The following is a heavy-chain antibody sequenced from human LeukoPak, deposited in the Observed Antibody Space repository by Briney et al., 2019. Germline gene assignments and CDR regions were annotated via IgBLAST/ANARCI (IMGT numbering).Heavy chain of an antibody. CDR3: ARDRVRYDSSGYS. J-gene: IGHJ5*02. Sequence: ASVKVSCKASGYTFTGYYMHWVRQAPGQGLEWMGWINPNSGGTNYAQKFQGRVTMTRDTSISTAYMELSRLRSDDTAVYYCARDRVRYDSSGYSWGQGTLVTVSS. CDR1: GYTFTGYY. CDR2: INPNSGGT. D-gene: IGHD3-22*01. V-gene: IGHV1-2*02.